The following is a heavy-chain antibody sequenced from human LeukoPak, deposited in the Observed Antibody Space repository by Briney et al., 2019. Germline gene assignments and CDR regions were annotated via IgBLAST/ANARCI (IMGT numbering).Heavy chain of an antibody. J-gene: IGHJ3*02. V-gene: IGHV4-59*01. CDR1: GGSISSYY. CDR2: IYYSGST. CDR3: ARGGQWDAFDI. Sequence: SETLSLTCTVSGGSISSYYWSWIRQPPGKGLQWIGYIYYSGSTNYNPSLKSRVTISVDTSKNQFSLKLSSVTAADTAVYYCARGGQWDAFDIWGQGRMVTVSS. D-gene: IGHD6-19*01.